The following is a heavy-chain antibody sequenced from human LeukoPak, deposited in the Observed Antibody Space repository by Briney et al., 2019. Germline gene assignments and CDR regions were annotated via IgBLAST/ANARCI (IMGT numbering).Heavy chain of an antibody. CDR1: GGSISSGDYY. D-gene: IGHD3-10*01. CDR3: ARGQTLQTMVLDAFDI. V-gene: IGHV4-30-4*08. CDR2: IYNSGST. J-gene: IGHJ3*02. Sequence: SETLSLTCTVSGGSISSGDYYWSWIRQPPGKGLEWIGYIYNSGSTYYNPSLKSRVTISVDTSKNQFSLKLSSVTAADTAVYYCARGQTLQTMVLDAFDIWGQGTMVTVSS.